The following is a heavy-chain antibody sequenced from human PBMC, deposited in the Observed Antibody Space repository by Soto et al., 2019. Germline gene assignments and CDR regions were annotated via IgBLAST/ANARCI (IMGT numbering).Heavy chain of an antibody. Sequence: ESGGALVQPGRSLRLSCAASGFKFEDYAMHWVRQAPGKGLEWVSSISWGSGSIGYADSVRGRFAISRDNAKKSLYLQMNSLRTEDTALYYCARSRATVTPLDYWGQGTLVTVSS. J-gene: IGHJ4*02. V-gene: IGHV3-9*01. CDR3: ARSRATVTPLDY. CDR1: GFKFEDYA. CDR2: ISWGSGSI. D-gene: IGHD4-17*01.